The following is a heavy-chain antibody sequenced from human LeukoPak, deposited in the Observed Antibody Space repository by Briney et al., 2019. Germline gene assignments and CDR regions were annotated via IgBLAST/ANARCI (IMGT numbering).Heavy chain of an antibody. CDR3: ARGITAVLSPFDP. J-gene: IGHJ5*02. Sequence: GGSLRLSCAASGFTFSSYSMNWVRQAPGEGLEWVSSISGSSSHIYYADSVKGRFTVSRDSAKNSLYLQMDRLRAEDTAVYYCARGITAVLSPFDPWGQGTLVTVSS. V-gene: IGHV3-21*01. D-gene: IGHD6-13*01. CDR1: GFTFSSYS. CDR2: ISGSSSHI.